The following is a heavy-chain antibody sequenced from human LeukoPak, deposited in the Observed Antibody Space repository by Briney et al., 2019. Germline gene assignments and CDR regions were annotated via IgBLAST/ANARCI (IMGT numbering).Heavy chain of an antibody. D-gene: IGHD3-10*01. V-gene: IGHV4-4*07. CDR3: ARDESLLWFGELFFF. CDR1: GGSISSYY. CDR2: IYTSGST. J-gene: IGHJ3*01. Sequence: PSETLSLTCTVSGGSISSYYWSWIRQPAGKGLEWIGRIYTSGSTNYNPSLKSRVTMSVDTSKNQFSLKLSSVTAADTAVYYCARDESLLWFGELFFFWGQGTMVTVSS.